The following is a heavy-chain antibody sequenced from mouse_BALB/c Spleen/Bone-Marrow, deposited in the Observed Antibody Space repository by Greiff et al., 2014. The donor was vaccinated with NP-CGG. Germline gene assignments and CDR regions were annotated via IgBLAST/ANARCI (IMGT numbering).Heavy chain of an antibody. Sequence: VQLQQSGAELAKPGASVKMSCKASGYTFTSYWMHWVKQRPGQGLEWIGYINPSTGYTEYNQKFKDKATLTAGKSSSTAYMQLSSLTSEDSAVYYCARDWYFDVWGAGTTVTVSS. CDR3: ARDWYFDV. J-gene: IGHJ1*01. CDR2: INPSTGYT. CDR1: GYTFTSYW. V-gene: IGHV1-7*01.